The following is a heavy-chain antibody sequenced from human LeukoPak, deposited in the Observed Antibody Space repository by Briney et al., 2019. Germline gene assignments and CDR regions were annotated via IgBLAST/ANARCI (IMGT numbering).Heavy chain of an antibody. D-gene: IGHD1-1*01. V-gene: IGHV3-11*06. CDR2: ISSSSSYT. CDR3: ARSRPIRPTFFDY. Sequence: PGGSQRLSCAASGFTFNEYYMSWIRQAPGKGLEWISYISSSSSYTNYADSVKGRFTISRDNAKNSLYLQMNSLRAEDTAMYYCARSRPIRPTFFDYWGQGNLVTVSS. J-gene: IGHJ4*02. CDR1: GFTFNEYY.